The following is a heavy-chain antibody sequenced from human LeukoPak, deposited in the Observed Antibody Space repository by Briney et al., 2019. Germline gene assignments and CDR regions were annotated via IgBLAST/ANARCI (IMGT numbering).Heavy chain of an antibody. CDR1: GGSISTYY. V-gene: IGHV4-59*01. CDR2: IYYSGST. CDR3: ASSGFRYYYYMDV. D-gene: IGHD5-12*01. J-gene: IGHJ6*03. Sequence: SETLSLTCTVSGGSISTYYWSWIRQPPGKGLEWIGYIYYSGSTNYNPSLKSRVTISVDTSKNQFFQSLSSVTAADTAVYYCASSGFRYYYYMDVWGKGTTVTVSS.